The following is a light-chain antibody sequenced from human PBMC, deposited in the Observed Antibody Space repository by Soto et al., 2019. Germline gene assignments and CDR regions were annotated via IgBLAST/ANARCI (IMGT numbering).Light chain of an antibody. CDR1: QSVSSN. V-gene: IGKV3-15*01. Sequence: EIVMTQSPATLSVSPGERATLSCRASQSVSSNLAWYQQKPGQAPRLLIYGASTRATGIQARFSGSGSGTECTLTISSLQSEDFAVYYCKQYNNWLPLTFGGGTKVELK. J-gene: IGKJ4*01. CDR2: GAS. CDR3: KQYNNWLPLT.